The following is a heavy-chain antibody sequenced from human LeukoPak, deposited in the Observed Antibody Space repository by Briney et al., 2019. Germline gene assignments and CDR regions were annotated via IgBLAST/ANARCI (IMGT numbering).Heavy chain of an antibody. CDR2: ISGDGSTI. V-gene: IGHV3-74*01. Sequence: GGSLRLSCGASGLTLNNYWMHWVRQAPGKGLVWVSRISGDGSTINYADSVKGRFTISRDNAKNTVYLQMNSLRAEDTAVYYCGRPFSRSWGCLDYWGQGTLVTVSS. CDR3: GRPFSRSWGCLDY. D-gene: IGHD6-13*01. CDR1: GLTLNNYW. J-gene: IGHJ4*02.